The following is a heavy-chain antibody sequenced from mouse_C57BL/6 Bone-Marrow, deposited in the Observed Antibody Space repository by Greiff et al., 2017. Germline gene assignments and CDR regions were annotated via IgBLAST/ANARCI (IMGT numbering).Heavy chain of an antibody. CDR3: ARPRGYVTWGYYFDY. Sequence: QVQLQQPGAELVKPGASVKLSCKASGYTFTSYWMQWVKQRPGQGLEWIGEIDPSDSYTNYNQKFKGKATLTVDTSSSTAYMQLSSLTSEDSAVYYCARPRGYVTWGYYFDYWGQGTTLTVSS. D-gene: IGHD2-2*01. J-gene: IGHJ2*01. CDR2: IDPSDSYT. V-gene: IGHV1-50*01. CDR1: GYTFTSYW.